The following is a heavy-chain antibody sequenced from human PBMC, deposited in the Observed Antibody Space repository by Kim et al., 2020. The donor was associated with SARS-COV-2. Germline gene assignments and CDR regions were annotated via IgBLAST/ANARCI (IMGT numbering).Heavy chain of an antibody. CDR3: AKGSGSYRLYYFEH. Sequence: GGSLRLSCAASGFTFSSYTMSWVRQASGKGLEWVSVVYSGGSSTYYADSVKGRFTISRDDSKNTLYLQMNSLRVEDTAVYYCAKGSGSYRLYYFEHWGQGILVTVSS. D-gene: IGHD1-26*01. V-gene: IGHV3-23*03. J-gene: IGHJ4*02. CDR1: GFTFSSYT. CDR2: VYSGGSST.